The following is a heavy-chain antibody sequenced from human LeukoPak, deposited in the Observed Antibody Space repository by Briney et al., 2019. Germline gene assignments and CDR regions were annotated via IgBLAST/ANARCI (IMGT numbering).Heavy chain of an antibody. CDR1: GGSISSSY. Sequence: SETLSLTCTVSGGSISSSYWSWIRQPPGKRLEWIGHIYYSGSTNYNPSLKSRVTLSVDTSKNQFSLKLSSVTAADTAVYYCARGSLYSSSSVWFDPWGQGTLVTVSS. CDR3: ARGSLYSSSSVWFDP. J-gene: IGHJ5*02. D-gene: IGHD6-6*01. CDR2: IYYSGST. V-gene: IGHV4-59*01.